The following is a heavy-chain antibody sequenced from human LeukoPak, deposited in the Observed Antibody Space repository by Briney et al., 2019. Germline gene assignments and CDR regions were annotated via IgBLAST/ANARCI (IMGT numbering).Heavy chain of an antibody. CDR1: GFTFSSYA. J-gene: IGHJ5*02. CDR3: ARGLYSSGWYNWFDP. D-gene: IGHD6-19*01. CDR2: ISYDGSNK. V-gene: IGHV3-30*04. Sequence: PGGSLRLSCAASGFTFSSYAMHWVRQAPGKGLEWVAVISYDGSNKYYADSVKGRFTISRDNAKNSLYLQMNSLRAEDMALYYCARGLYSSGWYNWFDPWGQGTLVTVSS.